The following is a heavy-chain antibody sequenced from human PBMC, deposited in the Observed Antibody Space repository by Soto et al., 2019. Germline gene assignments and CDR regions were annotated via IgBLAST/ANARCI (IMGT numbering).Heavy chain of an antibody. J-gene: IGHJ1*01. Sequence: GASVKVSCKASGYTFTSYGISWVRQAPGQGLEWMGWISAYNGNTNYAQKLQGRVTMTTDTSTSTAYMELRSLRSDDTAVYYCAGPIYCSGGSCYRGYLQHWGQGTLVTVSS. CDR2: ISAYNGNT. CDR3: AGPIYCSGGSCYRGYLQH. D-gene: IGHD2-15*01. V-gene: IGHV1-18*01. CDR1: GYTFTSYG.